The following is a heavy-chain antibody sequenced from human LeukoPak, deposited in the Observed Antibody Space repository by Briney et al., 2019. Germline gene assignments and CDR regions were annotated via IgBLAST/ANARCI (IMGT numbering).Heavy chain of an antibody. J-gene: IGHJ6*03. CDR1: GYTLTSYD. CDR3: ARGPLQHYYYYMDV. Sequence: ASVKVSCKASGYTLTSYDINWVRQATGQGLEWMGWMNPNSGNTGYAQKFQGRVTITRNTSISTAYMELSSLRSEDTAVYYCARGPLQHYYYYMDVWGKGTTVTVSS. CDR2: MNPNSGNT. V-gene: IGHV1-8*03.